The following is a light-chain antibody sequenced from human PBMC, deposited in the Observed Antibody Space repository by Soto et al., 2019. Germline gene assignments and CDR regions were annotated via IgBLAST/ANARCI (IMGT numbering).Light chain of an antibody. CDR1: QSVSRY. Sequence: ILLTQSPATLSLSPGESATLSCRASQSVSRYLAWYQQKPDQAPRLLIYDAFNRATGIPARFSGSGSGTDFTLTISSLEPEDFVVYYCQQRSNWPITFGQGTRLEIK. CDR3: QQRSNWPIT. J-gene: IGKJ5*01. CDR2: DAF. V-gene: IGKV3-11*01.